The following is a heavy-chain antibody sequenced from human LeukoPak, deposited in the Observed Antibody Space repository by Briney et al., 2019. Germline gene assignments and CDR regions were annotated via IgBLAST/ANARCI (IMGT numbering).Heavy chain of an antibody. D-gene: IGHD3-3*01. CDR1: GGSISSYY. CDR3: ARAYTGVFLEWLGGNWFDP. CDR2: IYYSGST. Sequence: SETLSLTCTVSGGSISSYYWSWIRQPPGKGLEWIGYIYYSGSTNYNPSLKSRVTISVDTSKNQFSLKLSSVTAADTAVYYCARAYTGVFLEWLGGNWFDPWGQGTLVTVSS. J-gene: IGHJ5*02. V-gene: IGHV4-59*01.